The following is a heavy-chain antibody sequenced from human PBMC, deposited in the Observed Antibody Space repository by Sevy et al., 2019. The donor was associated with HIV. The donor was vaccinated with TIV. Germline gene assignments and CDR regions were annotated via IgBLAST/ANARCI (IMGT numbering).Heavy chain of an antibody. CDR2: INYSGST. CDR3: AGPTLTYSSGWSYYDS. V-gene: IGHV4-39*01. CDR1: GASISSSGYY. J-gene: IGHJ4*02. Sequence: SETLSLTCTVSGASISSSGYYWGWIRQPPGQGLEWIASINYSGSTFYNPSLKSRVTISSDTSKNQFSLKLNSVTAADTAIYYCAGPTLTYSSGWSYYDSWGQGTVVTVSS. D-gene: IGHD6-19*01.